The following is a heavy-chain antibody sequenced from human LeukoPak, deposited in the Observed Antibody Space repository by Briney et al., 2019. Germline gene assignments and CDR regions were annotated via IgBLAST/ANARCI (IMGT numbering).Heavy chain of an antibody. V-gene: IGHV3-23*01. CDR3: AREYGSGSYYYDY. CDR2: LTGSRGST. Sequence: GGSLRLSCAASGFTFNSYAMTGLRQSPGKGLEWLSALTGSRGSTHYANSVKGRFTISRDNAKNTLYLQMHSLRAEDTAVYFCAREYGSGSYYYDYWGQGPLVTVSS. D-gene: IGHD3-10*01. J-gene: IGHJ4*02. CDR1: GFTFNSYA.